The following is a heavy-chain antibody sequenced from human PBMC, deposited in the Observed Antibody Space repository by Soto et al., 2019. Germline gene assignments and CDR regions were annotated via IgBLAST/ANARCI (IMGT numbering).Heavy chain of an antibody. J-gene: IGHJ4*02. V-gene: IGHV4-34*01. CDR3: ARNVAWIQLWLRGGPFDY. CDR2: INHSGST. CDR1: GGSFSGYY. Sequence: SETLSLTCAVYGGSFSGYYWSWIRQPPGKGLEWIGEINHSGSTNYNPSLKSRVTISVDTSKNQFSLKLSSVTAADTAVYYCARNVAWIQLWLRGGPFDYWGQGTLVTVSP. D-gene: IGHD5-18*01.